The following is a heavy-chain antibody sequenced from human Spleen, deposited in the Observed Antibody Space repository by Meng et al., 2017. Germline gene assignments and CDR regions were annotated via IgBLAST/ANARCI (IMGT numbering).Heavy chain of an antibody. D-gene: IGHD3-10*01. J-gene: IGHJ3*02. CDR3: ARGGDYPPKTGNDAFDI. V-gene: IGHV4-4*03. CDR2: IYHSGTT. Sequence: GPDRVKPPGPPPLTSAFPGASISHSNWWSWVRQPPGKGLQWIGDIYHSGTTHYNPSLKSRVNKSVDKSKNQFSLRLSSVTASDTAVYYCARGGDYPPKTGNDAFDIWGPGTMVTVSS. CDR1: GASISHSNW.